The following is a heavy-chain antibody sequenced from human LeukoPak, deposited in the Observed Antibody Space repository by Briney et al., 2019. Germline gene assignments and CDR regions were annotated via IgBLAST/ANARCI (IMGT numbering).Heavy chain of an antibody. CDR1: GFTFSDYY. D-gene: IGHD1-20*01. CDR3: AKIYNWNLD. J-gene: IGHJ4*02. V-gene: IGHV3-11*03. Sequence: GGSLRLSCAASGFTFSDYYMSWIRQAPGKGLEWVSYISSSSSYTNYADSVKGRFTISRDNAKNSLYLQMNSLRAEDTAVYYCAKIYNWNLDWGQGTLVTVSS. CDR2: ISSSSSYT.